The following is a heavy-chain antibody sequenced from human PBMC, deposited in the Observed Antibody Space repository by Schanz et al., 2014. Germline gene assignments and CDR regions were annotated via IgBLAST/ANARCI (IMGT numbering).Heavy chain of an antibody. J-gene: IGHJ4*02. D-gene: IGHD2-2*01. Sequence: QVQLQESGPGLVKPSGTLSLTCAVSGGFISSINWWSWVRQSPGTGLEWIGEINNSGSTIYNPSRKGRATIPLDRSKSKFSLTLNAVTAADTAVYYCARDERDLPRSLFVFWGQGTLVTVSS. V-gene: IGHV4-4*02. CDR1: GGFISSINW. CDR2: INNSGST. CDR3: ARDERDLPRSLFVF.